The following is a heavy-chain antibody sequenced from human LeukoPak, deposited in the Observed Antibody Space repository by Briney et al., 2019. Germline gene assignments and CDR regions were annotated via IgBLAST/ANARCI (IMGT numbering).Heavy chain of an antibody. CDR1: GGSFSGYY. CDR3: ARGQRDGYNPYYFDY. V-gene: IGHV4-34*01. D-gene: IGHD5-24*01. Sequence: SETLSPTCAVYGGSFSGYYWSWIRQPPGKGLEWIGEINHSGSTNYNPSLKSRVTISVDTSKNQFSLKLSSVTAADTAVYYCARGQRDGYNPYYFDYWGQGTLVTVSS. J-gene: IGHJ4*02. CDR2: INHSGST.